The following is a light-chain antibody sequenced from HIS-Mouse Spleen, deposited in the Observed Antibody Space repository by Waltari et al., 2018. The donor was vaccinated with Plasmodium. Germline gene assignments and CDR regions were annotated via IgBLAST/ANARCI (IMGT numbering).Light chain of an antibody. J-gene: IGLJ3*02. CDR1: SSDVGSYNL. V-gene: IGLV2-23*01. CDR3: CSYAGSSTWV. Sequence: QSALTQPASVSGSPGQSITISCTGTSSDVGSYNLVSWYQQHPGKAPKLMIYEGSKLPSGVSNRFSGSKSGNTASLTSSWLQAEDEADYYCCSYAGSSTWVFGGGTKLTVL. CDR2: EGS.